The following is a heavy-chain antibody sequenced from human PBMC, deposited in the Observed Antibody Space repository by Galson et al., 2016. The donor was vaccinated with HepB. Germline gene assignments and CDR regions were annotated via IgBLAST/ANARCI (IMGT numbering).Heavy chain of an antibody. CDR2: IFHSGST. D-gene: IGHD3-16*02. V-gene: IGHV4-4*02. CDR1: GGSLSSNNW. J-gene: IGHJ5*02. CDR3: VREPREITFGGVIAFDP. Sequence: SETLSLTCAVSGGSLSSNNWWNWVRQRPGKGLEWIGAIFHSGSTNYNPSLKSRVTISVDKSKNQFSLKLSSVTAADTAVYYCVREPREITFGGVIAFDPWGQGTLVTVSS.